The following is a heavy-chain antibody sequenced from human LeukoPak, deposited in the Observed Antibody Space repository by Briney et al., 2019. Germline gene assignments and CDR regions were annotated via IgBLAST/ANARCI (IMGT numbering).Heavy chain of an antibody. V-gene: IGHV3-30*04. Sequence: GGPLRLSCAASGFTFRSLAMHGVRQAPGRGREGVAVISYDGSNKYYADSVKGRFTISRDNSKNTLYLQMNSLRAEDTAVYYCARDKHIVVVTAIRQYYFDYWGQGTLVTVSS. CDR2: ISYDGSNK. CDR1: GFTFRSLA. J-gene: IGHJ4*02. D-gene: IGHD2-21*02. CDR3: ARDKHIVVVTAIRQYYFDY.